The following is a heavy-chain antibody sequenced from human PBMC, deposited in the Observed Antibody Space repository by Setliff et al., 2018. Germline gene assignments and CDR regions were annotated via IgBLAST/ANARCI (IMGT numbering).Heavy chain of an antibody. V-gene: IGHV4-38-2*01. J-gene: IGHJ4*01. CDR3: ARQGTTWYTPWNF. Sequence: SETLSLTCSVSGYSINSGFFWGWVRQPPGRGLEWIGSFSHSETTHYNPSLRNRVTFLVDTTKNQFSLDLNSVTAADTAMYYCARQGTTWYTPWNFWGQGILVTVSS. CDR2: FSHSETT. D-gene: IGHD6-13*01. CDR1: GYSINSGFF.